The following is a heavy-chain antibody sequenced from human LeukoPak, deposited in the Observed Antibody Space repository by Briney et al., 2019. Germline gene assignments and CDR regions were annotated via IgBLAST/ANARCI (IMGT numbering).Heavy chain of an antibody. V-gene: IGHV1-46*01. D-gene: IGHD2-2*01. J-gene: IGHJ6*02. Sequence: ASVKVSCKASGYTFTSYYMHWVRQAPGQGLEWMGIINPSGGSTSYAQKFQGRVTMTRDTSTSTVYMELSSLRSEDTAVYYCARDYMVPAAVYYYGMDVWGQGTTVTVSS. CDR3: ARDYMVPAAVYYYGMDV. CDR2: INPSGGST. CDR1: GYTFTSYY.